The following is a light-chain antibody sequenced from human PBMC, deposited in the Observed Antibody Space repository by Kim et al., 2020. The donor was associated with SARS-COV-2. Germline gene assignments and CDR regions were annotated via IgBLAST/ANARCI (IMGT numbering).Light chain of an antibody. J-gene: IGKJ1*01. CDR2: KAS. CDR3: QQYNSYSPWT. Sequence: VGDRVTITCRASQSVSSGLAWFQQKPGKAPKLLIYKASSLQSGVPSRFSGTGTGTEFTRTISSLQPDDFATYYCQQYNSYSPWTLGQGTKVDIK. V-gene: IGKV1-5*03. CDR1: QSVSSG.